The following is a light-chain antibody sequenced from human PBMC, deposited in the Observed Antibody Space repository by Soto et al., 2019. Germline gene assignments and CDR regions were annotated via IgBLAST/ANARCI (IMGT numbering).Light chain of an antibody. J-gene: IGLJ2*01. CDR3: SSYTSSSTLDVV. CDR1: SIDVGGYNY. CDR2: DVS. Sequence: QSVLTQPASVSGSPGQSITISCTGTSIDVGGYNYVSWYQQHPGKAPKLMIYDVSNRPSGVSNRFSGSKSGNTASLTISGLQAEDEADYYCSSYTSSSTLDVVFGGGTKLTVL. V-gene: IGLV2-14*01.